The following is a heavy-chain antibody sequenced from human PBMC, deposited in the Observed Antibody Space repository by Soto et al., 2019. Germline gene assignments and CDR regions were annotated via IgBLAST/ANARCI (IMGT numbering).Heavy chain of an antibody. V-gene: IGHV3-74*01. CDR3: AREPPTYYDFWSGYPHGGMDV. J-gene: IGHJ6*02. Sequence: PGGSLRLSCAASGFTFSSYWMHWVRQAPGKGLVWVSRINSDGSSTSYADSVKGRFTISRDNAKNTLYRQMNSLRAEDTAVYYCAREPPTYYDFWSGYPHGGMDVWGQGTTVTVSS. CDR2: INSDGSST. D-gene: IGHD3-3*01. CDR1: GFTFSSYW.